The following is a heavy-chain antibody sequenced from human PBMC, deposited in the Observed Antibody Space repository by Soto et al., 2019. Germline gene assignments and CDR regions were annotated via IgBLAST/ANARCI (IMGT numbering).Heavy chain of an antibody. Sequence: SETLSLTCTLSGGSISSGRYYWSWIRQHPGKALEWTGYIYYSGSTYYNPSLKSRVTISVDTSKNQFSLKLSSVTAADTAVYYCASARAEYYDILTGYYKDYYYYYMDVWGKGTTVTVSS. V-gene: IGHV4-31*03. CDR1: GGSISSGRYY. CDR3: ASARAEYYDILTGYYKDYYYYYMDV. CDR2: IYYSGST. J-gene: IGHJ6*03. D-gene: IGHD3-9*01.